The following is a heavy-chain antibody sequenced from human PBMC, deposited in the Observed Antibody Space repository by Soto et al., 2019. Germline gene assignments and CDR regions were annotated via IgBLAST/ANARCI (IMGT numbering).Heavy chain of an antibody. CDR3: VRHAKLTSVTANVGYYYGLDI. V-gene: IGHV3-23*01. Sequence: VGSLRLSCGASGFTLSSYDMSWVRLAPGKGLEWVSVIGSSGGGTYYADSVKGRFTISRDNSKLYLQMSRLRAEDTALYMCVRHAKLTSVTANVGYYYGLDIWGQGTTVTV. D-gene: IGHD4-4*01. J-gene: IGHJ6*02. CDR2: IGSSGGGT. CDR1: GFTLSSYD.